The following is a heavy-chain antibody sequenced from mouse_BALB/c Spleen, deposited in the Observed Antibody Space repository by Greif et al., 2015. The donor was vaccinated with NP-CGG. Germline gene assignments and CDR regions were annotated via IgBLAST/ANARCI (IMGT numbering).Heavy chain of an antibody. D-gene: IGHD2-4*01. CDR2: IDPSDSYT. CDR1: GYTFTSYW. CDR3: ARPYYDYDGAYAMDY. J-gene: IGHJ4*01. V-gene: IGHV1-69*02. Sequence: QVQLQQSGAELVKPGASVKLSCKASGYTFTSYWMHWVKQRPGQGLEWIGEIDPSDSYTNYNQKFKSKATLTVDKSSSTAYMQLSSLTSEDSAVYYCARPYYDYDGAYAMDYWGQGTSVTVSS.